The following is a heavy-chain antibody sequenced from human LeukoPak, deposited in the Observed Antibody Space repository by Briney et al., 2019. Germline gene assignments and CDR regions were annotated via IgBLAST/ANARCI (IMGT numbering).Heavy chain of an antibody. D-gene: IGHD4-17*01. CDR1: GGSISSYY. J-gene: IGHJ4*02. Sequence: SETLSLTCTVSGGSISSYYWSWIRQPPGKGLEWIGYIYYSGSTNYNPSLKSRVTISVDTSKNQFSLKLSSVTAADTAVYYCARRNYGDDDHYFDDWGQGTLVTVSS. CDR2: IYYSGST. CDR3: ARRNYGDDDHYFDD. V-gene: IGHV4-59*08.